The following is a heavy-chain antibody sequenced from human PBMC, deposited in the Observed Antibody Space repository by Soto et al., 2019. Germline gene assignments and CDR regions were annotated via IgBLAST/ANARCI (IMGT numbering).Heavy chain of an antibody. Sequence: GESLKISCKGSGYSFTSYWIGWVRQMPGKGLEWMGIIYPGDSDTRYSPSFQGQVTISADKSINTAYLQWSSLKASDTAMYYCARGDYDILTGSYKNYYGMDVWGQGNTVTVSS. V-gene: IGHV5-51*01. CDR1: GYSFTSYW. D-gene: IGHD3-9*01. J-gene: IGHJ6*02. CDR3: ARGDYDILTGSYKNYYGMDV. CDR2: IYPGDSDT.